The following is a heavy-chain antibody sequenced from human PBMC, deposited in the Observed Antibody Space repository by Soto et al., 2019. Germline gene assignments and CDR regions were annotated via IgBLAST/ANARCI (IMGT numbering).Heavy chain of an antibody. Sequence: AGGSLRLSCAASGFTFSSYAMRWVRQAPGKGLEWVAVISYDGSNKYYADSVKGRFTISRDNSKNTLYLQMNSLRAEDTAVYYCARDKRDLRFLEWSYYFDFWRQGTLVTVSS. CDR1: GFTFSSYA. CDR2: ISYDGSNK. J-gene: IGHJ4*02. CDR3: ARDKRDLRFLEWSYYFDF. D-gene: IGHD3-3*01. V-gene: IGHV3-30-3*01.